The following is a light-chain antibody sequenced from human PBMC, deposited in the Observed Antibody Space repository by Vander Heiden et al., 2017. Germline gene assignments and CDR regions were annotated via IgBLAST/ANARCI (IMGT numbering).Light chain of an antibody. CDR1: QSISSW. J-gene: IGKJ1*01. Sequence: DIQMTQSPSTLSASVGDRVTITCRASQSISSWLAWYQQKPGKAPKLLIYDASSLESGVPSRFSGSGSGTEFTLTISSPHPDDFATYYCQQYNSYSGWAFGQGTKVEIK. CDR3: QQYNSYSGWA. CDR2: DAS. V-gene: IGKV1-5*01.